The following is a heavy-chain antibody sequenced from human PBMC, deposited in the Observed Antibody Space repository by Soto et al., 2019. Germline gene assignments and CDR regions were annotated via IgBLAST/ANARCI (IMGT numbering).Heavy chain of an antibody. CDR1: GHTFTAYY. V-gene: IGHV1-2*02. CDR2: INPNSGDT. Sequence: ASVKVSCKVSGHTFTAYYIHWVRQAPGQGLEWMGWINPNSGDTNYAQKFQGRVTMTRDTSARTVYMELSRLRSDDTAVYYCARGGGYYGSGAYYRGYFDHWGLGTLVTVSS. D-gene: IGHD3-10*01. J-gene: IGHJ4*02. CDR3: ARGGGYYGSGAYYRGYFDH.